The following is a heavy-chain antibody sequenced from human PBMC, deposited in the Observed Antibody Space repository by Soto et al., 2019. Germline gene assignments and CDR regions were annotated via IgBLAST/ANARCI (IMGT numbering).Heavy chain of an antibody. CDR3: TLPYYYASRLNDAVDI. V-gene: IGHV3-73*01. D-gene: IGHD3-22*01. CDR2: IRSKANSYAT. J-gene: IGHJ3*02. Sequence: GGSLRLSCAASGFTFSGSAMHWVRQASGKGLEWVGRIRSKANSYATAYAASAKGRFIISRADSKNTAYLQMNSLKTEDTAVYYCTLPYYYASRLNDAVDICGQWTMVTAS. CDR1: GFTFSGSA.